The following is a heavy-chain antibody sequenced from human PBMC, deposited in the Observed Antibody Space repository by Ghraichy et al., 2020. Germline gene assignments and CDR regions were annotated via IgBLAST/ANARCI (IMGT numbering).Heavy chain of an antibody. V-gene: IGHV3-53*01. CDR3: ARERTTHDAFDI. D-gene: IGHD4-11*01. Sequence: GESLNISCAASGFTVSSNYMSWVRQAPGRGLEWVSVIYSGGSTYYADSVKGRFTISRDNSQNTLYLQMNSLRAEDTAVYYCARERTTHDAFDIWGQGTMVTVSS. CDR1: GFTVSSNY. CDR2: IYSGGST. J-gene: IGHJ3*02.